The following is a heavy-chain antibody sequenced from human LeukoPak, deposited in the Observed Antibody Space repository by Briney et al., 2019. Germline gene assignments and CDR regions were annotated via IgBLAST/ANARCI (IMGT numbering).Heavy chain of an antibody. D-gene: IGHD5-12*01. CDR2: ISSSSSYI. J-gene: IGHJ6*02. CDR3: ARANIVATIQDYYYYGMDV. V-gene: IGHV3-21*01. Sequence: PGGSLRLSCAASRFTFSSYSMNWVRQAPGKGLEWVSSISSSSSYIYYADSVKGRFTISRDNAKNSLYLQMNSLRAEDTAVYYCARANIVATIQDYYYYGMDVWGQGTTVTVSS. CDR1: RFTFSSYS.